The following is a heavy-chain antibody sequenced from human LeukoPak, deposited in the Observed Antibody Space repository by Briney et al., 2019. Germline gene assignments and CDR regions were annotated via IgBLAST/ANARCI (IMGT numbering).Heavy chain of an antibody. CDR3: TTVAGTLDYFDY. Sequence: QPGGSLRLSCAASGFTFSNAWMSWVRQAPGKGLEWVGRIKSKTDGGTTDYAAPVKGKFTISRDGSKNTLYLQMNSLKTEDTAVYYCTTVAGTLDYFDYWGQGTLVTVSS. D-gene: IGHD6-19*01. CDR1: GFTFSNAW. CDR2: IKSKTDGGTT. J-gene: IGHJ4*02. V-gene: IGHV3-15*01.